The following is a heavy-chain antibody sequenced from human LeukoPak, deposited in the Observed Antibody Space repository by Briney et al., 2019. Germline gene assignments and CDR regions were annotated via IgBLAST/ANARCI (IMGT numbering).Heavy chain of an antibody. Sequence: ASVKVSCKVSGYTFTDYYMHWVQQAPGKGLEWMGLVDPEDGETIYAEKFQGRVTITADTSTDTAYMELSSLRSEDTAVYYCATGRIAVAGTSWFDPWGQGTLATVSS. CDR2: VDPEDGET. D-gene: IGHD6-19*01. J-gene: IGHJ5*02. V-gene: IGHV1-69-2*01. CDR3: ATGRIAVAGTSWFDP. CDR1: GYTFTDYY.